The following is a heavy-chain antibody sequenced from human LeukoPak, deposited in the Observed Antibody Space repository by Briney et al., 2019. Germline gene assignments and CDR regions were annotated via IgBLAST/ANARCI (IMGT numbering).Heavy chain of an antibody. D-gene: IGHD4-11*01. J-gene: IGHJ3*02. Sequence: SETLSLTCTVSGNSLSGYNWTWIRQPAGKGLEWIGLIYITGTTYYNPSLESRLTMSLDTSKNQFSLKLTSVTAPDTAVYYCARSSNYASDIWGKGTVVTVSS. CDR3: ARSSNYASDI. CDR2: IYITGTT. CDR1: GNSLSGYN. V-gene: IGHV4-4*07.